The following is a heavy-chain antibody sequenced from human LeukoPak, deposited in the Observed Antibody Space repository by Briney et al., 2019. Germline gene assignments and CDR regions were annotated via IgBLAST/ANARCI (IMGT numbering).Heavy chain of an antibody. Sequence: GGSLRLSCAASGFTFSSYAMSCVRQAPGKGLEWVSAISGSGGSTYYADSVKGRFTISRDNSKNTLYLQMNSLRAEDTAMYYCAKVRDTRDWYKDAFDIWGQGTRVTVSS. CDR3: AKVRDTRDWYKDAFDI. D-gene: IGHD6-19*01. J-gene: IGHJ3*02. CDR1: GFTFSSYA. V-gene: IGHV3-23*01. CDR2: ISGSGGST.